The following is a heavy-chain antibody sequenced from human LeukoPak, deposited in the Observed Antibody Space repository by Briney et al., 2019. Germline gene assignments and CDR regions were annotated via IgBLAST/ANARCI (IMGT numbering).Heavy chain of an antibody. CDR3: ARTDRLDGGPYLIGP. D-gene: IGHD2-21*01. V-gene: IGHV1-2*02. Sequence: ASVKVSCKTSGYSFTDYYMHWVRQAPGQGLEWMGWINPNSGGTSSAQKFQGRVTMTRDTSITTVYMEVSWLTSDDTAIYYCARTDRLDGGPYLIGPWGQGTLVTVSS. CDR1: GYSFTDYY. CDR2: INPNSGGT. J-gene: IGHJ5*02.